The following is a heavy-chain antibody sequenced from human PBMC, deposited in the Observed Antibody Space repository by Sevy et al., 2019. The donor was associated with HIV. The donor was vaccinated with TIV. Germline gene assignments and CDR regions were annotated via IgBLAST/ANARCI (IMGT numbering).Heavy chain of an antibody. D-gene: IGHD6-13*01. CDR2: ISWNSGSI. CDR1: GFTFDDYA. Sequence: GGSLRLSCAASGFTFDDYAMHWVRQAPGKGLEWVSGISWNSGSIGYADSVKGRLTISRDNAKNSLYLQMNSLRAEDTALYYCAKDMSNSWSTLGYWGQGTLVTVSS. V-gene: IGHV3-9*01. CDR3: AKDMSNSWSTLGY. J-gene: IGHJ4*02.